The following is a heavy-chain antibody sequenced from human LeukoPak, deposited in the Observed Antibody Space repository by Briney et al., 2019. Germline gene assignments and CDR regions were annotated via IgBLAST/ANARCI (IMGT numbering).Heavy chain of an antibody. J-gene: IGHJ4*02. Sequence: SSETLSLTCTVSGGSVSSDNYYWSWIRQPPGKGLEWIGYIYSSGSTNYNPSLKSRVTISVDTSKNQFSLKLTSVTAADTAVYSCARIPNFYVSGTSYRYYIDYWGRGTLVTVSS. CDR3: ARIPNFYVSGTSYRYYIDY. V-gene: IGHV4-61*01. CDR1: GGSVSSDNYY. D-gene: IGHD3-10*01. CDR2: IYSSGST.